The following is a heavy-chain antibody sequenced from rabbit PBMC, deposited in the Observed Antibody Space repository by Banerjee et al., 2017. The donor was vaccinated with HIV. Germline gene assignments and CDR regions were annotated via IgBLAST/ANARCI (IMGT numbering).Heavy chain of an antibody. CDR3: ARDPDASISAYAPPYYFDL. CDR1: GFSFSSSYY. V-gene: IGHV1S45*01. CDR2: IYAGSSGST. D-gene: IGHD1-1*01. Sequence: QEQLEESGGDLVKPEGSLTLTCTASGFSFSSSYYMCWVRQAPGKGLEWIACIYAGSSGSTYYASWAKGRFTISKTSSTTVTLQMTSLTAADTATYFCARDPDASISAYAPPYYFDLWGPGTLVTVS. J-gene: IGHJ4*01.